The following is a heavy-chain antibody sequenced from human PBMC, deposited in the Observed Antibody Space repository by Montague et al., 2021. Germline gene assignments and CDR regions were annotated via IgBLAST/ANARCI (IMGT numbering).Heavy chain of an antibody. V-gene: IGHV4-38-2*02. J-gene: IGHJ4*02. CDR2: IFHSGST. Sequence: SETRSLTCTVSGYSISSGYYCGWIRQPPGKGLEWIGSIFHSGSTYYNPSLKSRVTISVDTSKNQFSLQLTSVTAADTALYYCARDREAAPFDYWGQGTLVTVSS. D-gene: IGHD2-15*01. CDR1: GYSISSGYY. CDR3: ARDREAAPFDY.